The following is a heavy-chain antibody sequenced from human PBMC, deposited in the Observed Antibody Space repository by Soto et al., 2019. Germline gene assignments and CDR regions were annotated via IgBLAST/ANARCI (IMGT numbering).Heavy chain of an antibody. CDR3: ARSPKLLATGDHYHFDY. V-gene: IGHV1-8*01. J-gene: IGHJ4*02. D-gene: IGHD7-27*01. Sequence: QVQLVQSGAEVKKPGASVKVSCKPSGYTFTSYDINWVRQATGQGREWMGWMNPDNRNTGYAQKYQGRVTITRDTSISTAYMVLSSLTSEDTAVYDCARSPKLLATGDHYHFDYWGQGILVTVSS. CDR2: MNPDNRNT. CDR1: GYTFTSYD.